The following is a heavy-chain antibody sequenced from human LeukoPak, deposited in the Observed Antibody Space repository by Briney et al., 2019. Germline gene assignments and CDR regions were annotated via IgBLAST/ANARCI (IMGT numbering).Heavy chain of an antibody. CDR1: GGSFSGYY. Sequence: SETLSLTCAVYGGSFSGYYWSWIRQPPGKGLEWIGEINHSGSTNYNPSLKSRVTISVDTSKNQFSLKLSSVTAADTAAYYCARGELTGSDYWGQGTLVTVSS. V-gene: IGHV4-34*01. CDR2: INHSGST. CDR3: ARGELTGSDY. J-gene: IGHJ4*02. D-gene: IGHD7-27*01.